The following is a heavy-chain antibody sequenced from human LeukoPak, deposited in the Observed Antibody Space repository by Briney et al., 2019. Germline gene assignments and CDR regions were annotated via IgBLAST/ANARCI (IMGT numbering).Heavy chain of an antibody. CDR3: ARDGLLTGYYKIGAFDY. V-gene: IGHV3-48*04. CDR2: ISSSSSTI. Sequence: GGSLRLSCAASGFTFSSYSMNWVRQAPGKGLEWVSYISSSSSTIYYADSVKGRFTISRDNAKNSLYLQMNSLRAEDTAVYYCARDGLLTGYYKIGAFDYWGQGTLVTVSS. CDR1: GFTFSSYS. J-gene: IGHJ4*02. D-gene: IGHD3-9*01.